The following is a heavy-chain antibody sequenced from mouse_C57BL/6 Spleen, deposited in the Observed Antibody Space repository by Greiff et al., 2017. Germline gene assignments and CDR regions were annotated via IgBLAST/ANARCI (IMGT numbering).Heavy chain of an antibody. D-gene: IGHD1-1*01. CDR2: IYPGSGNT. Sequence: QVQLQQSGAELVRPGASVKLSCKASGYTFTDYYINWVKQRPGQGLEWIARIYPGSGNTYYNEKFKGKATLTAEKSSSTAYMQLSSLTSEDSAVYFCARSDYYGSSNYYAMDYWGKGTSVTVSS. V-gene: IGHV1-76*01. CDR1: GYTFTDYY. CDR3: ARSDYYGSSNYYAMDY. J-gene: IGHJ4*01.